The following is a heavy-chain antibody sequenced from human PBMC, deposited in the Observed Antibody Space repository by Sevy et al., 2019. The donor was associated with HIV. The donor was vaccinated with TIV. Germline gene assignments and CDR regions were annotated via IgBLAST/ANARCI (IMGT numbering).Heavy chain of an antibody. Sequence: GESLKISCAASGLSVSRNYLSWVRQAPGKGLEWVSVIYAGGSTYYADSVKGRFTVSRDKAKNTLYHQMNSLRAEDTAVYYCASQLGIGAFDIWGQGTMVTVSS. CDR3: ASQLGIGAFDI. CDR1: GLSVSRNY. V-gene: IGHV3-53*01. D-gene: IGHD7-27*01. J-gene: IGHJ3*02. CDR2: IYAGGST.